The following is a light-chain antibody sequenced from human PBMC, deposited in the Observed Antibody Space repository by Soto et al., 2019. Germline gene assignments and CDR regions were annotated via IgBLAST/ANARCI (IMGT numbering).Light chain of an antibody. V-gene: IGLV2-14*03. CDR3: SSCRGITALV. J-gene: IGLJ3*02. Sequence: QSALTQPASVSGSPAQSITISCTGTSSDVGGYNFVSWYQQRPGKAPKLMIYEVSNRPSGVSNRFSGSKSGNTASLTISGLQVEDEADYYCSSCRGITALVFGGGTKLTVL. CDR1: SSDVGGYNF. CDR2: EVS.